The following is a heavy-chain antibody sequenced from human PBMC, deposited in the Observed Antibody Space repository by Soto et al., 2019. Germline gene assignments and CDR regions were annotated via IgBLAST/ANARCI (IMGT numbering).Heavy chain of an antibody. CDR1: GGTSSSYA. CDR2: IIPIFGTA. J-gene: IGHJ6*02. V-gene: IGHV1-69*06. Sequence: SVKVSCKASGGTSSSYAISWVRQAPGQGLEWMGGIIPIFGTANYAQKFQGRVTITADKSTSTAYMELSSLRSEDTAVYYCARDDRGYSGYDLDYYGMDVWGQGTTVTVSS. D-gene: IGHD5-12*01. CDR3: ARDDRGYSGYDLDYYGMDV.